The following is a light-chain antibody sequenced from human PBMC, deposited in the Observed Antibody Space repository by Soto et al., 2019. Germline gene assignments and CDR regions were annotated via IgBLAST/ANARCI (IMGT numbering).Light chain of an antibody. V-gene: IGLV2-18*02. J-gene: IGLJ1*01. CDR2: DVT. CDR1: SSDVGSNNR. CDR3: SSFTTSSTYV. Sequence: QSALTQPPSVSGSPGQSVAISCSGSSSDVGSNNRVSWYQQSPGTAPKLMIYDVTNRPSGVPDRFSGSKSGNTASLTISGLQAEDEADSYCSSFTTSSTYVFGTGTKVTVL.